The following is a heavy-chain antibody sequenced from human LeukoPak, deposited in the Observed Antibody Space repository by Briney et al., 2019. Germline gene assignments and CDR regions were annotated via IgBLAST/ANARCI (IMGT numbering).Heavy chain of an antibody. CDR3: ARVGGYYDSSGFVVYYFDY. CDR2: IIPIFGTA. CDR1: GGTFSSYA. Sequence: ASVKVSCKASGGTFSSYAINWVRQAPGQGLEWMGGIIPIFGTANYAQKFQGRVTITTDESTSTAYMELSSLRSEDTAVYYCARVGGYYDSSGFVVYYFDYWGQGTLVTVSS. J-gene: IGHJ4*02. V-gene: IGHV1-69*05. D-gene: IGHD3-22*01.